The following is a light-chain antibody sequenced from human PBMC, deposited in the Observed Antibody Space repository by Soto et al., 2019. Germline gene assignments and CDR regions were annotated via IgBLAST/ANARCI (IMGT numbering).Light chain of an antibody. J-gene: IGKJ4*01. CDR2: GTS. CDR1: QSVSSTY. CDR3: QSRST. Sequence: EIVLTQSPGTLSLSPGERATLSCRASQSVSSTYLAWYQQKPGQAPRLLIYGTSSRATGIPDRFSGSGSGTDFTLTNSRLEPEDFAVYYCQSRSTFGGGTKVDIK. V-gene: IGKV3-20*01.